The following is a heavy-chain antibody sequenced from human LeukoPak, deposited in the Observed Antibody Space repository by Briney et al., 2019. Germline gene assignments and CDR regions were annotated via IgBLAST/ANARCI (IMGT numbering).Heavy chain of an antibody. V-gene: IGHV4-34*01. CDR1: GGSFSGYC. J-gene: IGHJ4*02. D-gene: IGHD5-18*01. CDR2: INHSGST. CDR3: ARGSGYSYGYVYY. Sequence: PSETLSLTCAVYGGSFSGYCWSWIRQPPGKGLEWIGEINHSGSTNYNPSLKSRVTISVDTSKNQFSLKLSSVTAADTAVYYCARGSGYSYGYVYYWGQGTLVTVSS.